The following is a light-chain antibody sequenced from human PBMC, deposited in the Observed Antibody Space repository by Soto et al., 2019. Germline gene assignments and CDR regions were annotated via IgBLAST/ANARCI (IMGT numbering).Light chain of an antibody. J-gene: IGLJ1*01. CDR1: SSDVGGYNY. CDR3: SSYAGSNNYV. V-gene: IGLV2-8*01. Sequence: QSVLTQPPSASGSPGQSVTISCTGTSSDVGGYNYVSWYQQHXGKXXXLMIYEVSKRPSGVPDRFSGSKSGNTASLTVSGLQAEDEADYYCSSYAGSNNYVFGTGTKVTVL. CDR2: EVS.